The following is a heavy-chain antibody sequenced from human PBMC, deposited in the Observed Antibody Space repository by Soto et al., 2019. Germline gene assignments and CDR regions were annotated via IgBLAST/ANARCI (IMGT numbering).Heavy chain of an antibody. J-gene: IGHJ1*01. V-gene: IGHV3-7*01. CDR2: IKQDGSEK. CDR1: GFTFSSYW. CDR3: ARLPPPLAPGEVYFQH. Sequence: EVQLVESGGGLVQPGGSLRLSCAASGFTFSSYWMSWVRQAPGKGLEWVANIKQDGSEKYYVDSVKGRFTISRDNAKNSLYLQMNSLRAEEPAVYYCARLPPPLAPGEVYFQHWGQGTLVTVSS.